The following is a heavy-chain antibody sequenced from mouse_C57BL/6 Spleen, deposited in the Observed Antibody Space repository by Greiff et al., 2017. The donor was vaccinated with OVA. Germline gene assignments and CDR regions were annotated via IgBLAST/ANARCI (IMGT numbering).Heavy chain of an antibody. CDR2: IYPGNSDT. Sequence: VQLLPSGTVLVRPGASVKMSCKTSGFTFTSYWMPWVKQRPGQGLEWIAAIYPGNSDTSYNQNFKGQAKLTTVTAASTAYMELSSLTKEDSAVDKCTRSSPYYDNDDAMDYWGQGTSVTVSS. D-gene: IGHD2-4*01. CDR3: TRSSPYYDNDDAMDY. J-gene: IGHJ4*01. CDR1: GFTFTSYW. V-gene: IGHV1-5*01.